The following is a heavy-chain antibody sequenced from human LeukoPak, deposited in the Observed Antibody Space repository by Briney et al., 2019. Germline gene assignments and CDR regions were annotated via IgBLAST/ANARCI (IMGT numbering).Heavy chain of an antibody. D-gene: IGHD3-16*02. CDR1: GFTFSSYW. CDR3: ARDTMITFGGVIVVPPNDY. CDR2: IKQDGSEK. Sequence: SGGSLRLSCAASGFTFSSYWMSWVRQAPGKGLEWVANIKQDGSEKYYVDSVKGRFTISRDNAKNSLYLQMNSLRAEDTAVYYCARDTMITFGGVIVVPPNDYWGQGTLGTVSP. V-gene: IGHV3-7*01. J-gene: IGHJ4*02.